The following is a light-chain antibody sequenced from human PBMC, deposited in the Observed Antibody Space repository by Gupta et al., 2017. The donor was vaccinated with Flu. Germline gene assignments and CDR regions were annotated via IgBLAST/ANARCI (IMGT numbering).Light chain of an antibody. CDR2: GAS. CDR1: QSVSSN. J-gene: IGKJ1*01. Sequence: EIVMTQSPATLSVSPGERATLSCRASQSVSSNLAWYQQKPGQAPRLLIYGASTRATGIPARFSGSGSGTEFTLTISSLQSEDFAVYSCQQYNNWPTFRQGTKVEIK. CDR3: QQYNNWPT. V-gene: IGKV3-15*01.